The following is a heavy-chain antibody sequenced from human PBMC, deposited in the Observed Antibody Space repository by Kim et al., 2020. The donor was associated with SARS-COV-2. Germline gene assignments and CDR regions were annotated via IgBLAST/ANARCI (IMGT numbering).Heavy chain of an antibody. V-gene: IGHV4-59*01. J-gene: IGHJ4*02. CDR3: ARATYNWNRGWGFDY. Sequence: SETLSLTCTVSGGSISSYYWSWIRQPPGKGLEWIGYIYYSGSTNYNPSLKSRVTISVDTSKNQFSLKLSSVTAADTAVYYCARATYNWNRGWGFDYWGQGTLVTVSS. D-gene: IGHD1-20*01. CDR1: GGSISSYY. CDR2: IYYSGST.